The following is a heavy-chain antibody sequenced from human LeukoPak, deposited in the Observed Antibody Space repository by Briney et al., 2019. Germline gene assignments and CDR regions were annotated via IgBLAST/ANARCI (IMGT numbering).Heavy chain of an antibody. D-gene: IGHD2-8*01. Sequence: ASVKVSCKASGYTFTGYYIHWVRQAPGQGLEWMGWINPNSGGTNYAQKFQGRVTMTRDTSISAACMELSSLRSDDTAVYYCARGYTYGCSPFGYWGHGTLVTGSS. CDR2: INPNSGGT. J-gene: IGHJ4*01. CDR3: ARGYTYGCSPFGY. CDR1: GYTFTGYY. V-gene: IGHV1-2*02.